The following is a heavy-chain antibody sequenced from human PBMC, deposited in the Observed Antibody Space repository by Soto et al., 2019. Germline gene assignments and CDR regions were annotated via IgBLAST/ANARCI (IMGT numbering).Heavy chain of an antibody. V-gene: IGHV3-23*01. J-gene: IGHJ4*02. CDR3: ARDYGSGSYYDY. CDR2: ISGSGGST. Sequence: EVQLLESGGDLVQPGGSLRLSCAASGFTFTNYAMNWVRQTPGKGLEWVSAISGSGGSTYYADSVKGRFTISRDNSKNTLYLQMNSLRAGDTALYYCARDYGSGSYYDYWGQGTLVTVSS. D-gene: IGHD3-10*01. CDR1: GFTFTNYA.